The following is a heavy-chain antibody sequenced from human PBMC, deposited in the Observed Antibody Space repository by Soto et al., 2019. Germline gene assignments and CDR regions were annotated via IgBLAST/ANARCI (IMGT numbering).Heavy chain of an antibody. V-gene: IGHV3-33*01. D-gene: IGHD6-13*01. CDR1: GFTFNNYG. CDR3: ARRQISPPTRGAASARGGMDV. Sequence: QVQLVESGGGVVQPGRSLRLSCAASGFTFNNYGMHWVRQAPGKGLEWVAVIWNDGNGYYYANSVKGRFTISRDNSKNTLYLQMSSLRVEDTAVYYCARRQISPPTRGAASARGGMDVWGQGTTVIVSS. CDR2: IWNDGNGY. J-gene: IGHJ6*02.